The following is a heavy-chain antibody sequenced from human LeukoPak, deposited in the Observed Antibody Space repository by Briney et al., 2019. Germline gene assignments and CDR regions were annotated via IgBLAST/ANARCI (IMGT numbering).Heavy chain of an antibody. J-gene: IGHJ5*02. CDR2: IYYTGRT. CDR1: GASINTSNFY. CDR3: ARQGSMTRGGYWLDP. Sequence: SETLSLTCTVSGASINTSNFYWAWIRQPPGKGLESIGNIYYTGRTYSNAFLNSRVTISVDTSKNQFSLKLTSVTAADTAVYYCARQGSMTRGGYWLDPWGQGTLVIVSS. D-gene: IGHD3-10*01. V-gene: IGHV4-39*01.